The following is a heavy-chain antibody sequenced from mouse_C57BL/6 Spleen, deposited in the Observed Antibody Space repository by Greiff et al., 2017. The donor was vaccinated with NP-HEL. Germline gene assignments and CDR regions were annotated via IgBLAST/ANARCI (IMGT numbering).Heavy chain of an antibody. J-gene: IGHJ4*01. CDR2: IWGDGST. Sequence: VQRVESGPGLVAPSQSLSITCTVSGFSLTSYGVSWVRQPPGKGLEWLGVIWGDGSTNYHSALISRLSISQDNSKSQVFLKLNSLQTDDTATYYCAKGVYYYSIIDNYYAMYYWGQGTSRTVSS. D-gene: IGHD1-1*01. CDR3: AKGVYYYSIIDNYYAMYY. CDR1: GFSLTSYG. V-gene: IGHV2-3*01.